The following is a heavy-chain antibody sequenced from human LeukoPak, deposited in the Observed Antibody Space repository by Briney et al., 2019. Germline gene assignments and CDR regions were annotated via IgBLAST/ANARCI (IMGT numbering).Heavy chain of an antibody. Sequence: PGGSLRLSCAASGFSFHSYAMSWVRQAPGKGLEWVSGISGSGQSAHYADSVRGRFTISRDNSMSTVYIQMNSLRVEDTAVYYCAKINDYGVLDACDVWGQGTMVSVSS. CDR1: GFSFHSYA. V-gene: IGHV3-23*01. D-gene: IGHD4-17*01. J-gene: IGHJ3*01. CDR3: AKINDYGVLDACDV. CDR2: ISGSGQSA.